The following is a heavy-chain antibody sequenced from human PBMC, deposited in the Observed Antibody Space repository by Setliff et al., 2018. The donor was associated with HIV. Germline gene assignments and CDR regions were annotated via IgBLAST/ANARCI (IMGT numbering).Heavy chain of an antibody. CDR1: GDSVSSNSAA. CDR3: ARDSGVSSNSNDAFDI. Sequence: SQTLSLTCAISGDSVSSNSAAWSWIRQSPSRGLEWLGRTYYRSKWYSDYTVSVKSRITINPDTSKNQLSLQLNSVTPEDTAVYYCARDSGVSSNSNDAFDIWGQGTMVTVSS. J-gene: IGHJ3*02. CDR2: TYYRSKWYS. D-gene: IGHD1-1*01. V-gene: IGHV6-1*01.